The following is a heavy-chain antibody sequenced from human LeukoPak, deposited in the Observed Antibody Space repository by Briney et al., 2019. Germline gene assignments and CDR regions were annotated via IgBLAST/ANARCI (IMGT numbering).Heavy chain of an antibody. CDR2: IYYSGST. CDR3: ARGTKYYYDSSGYYYFDY. J-gene: IGHJ4*02. D-gene: IGHD3-22*01. CDR1: GGSISSRPYS. V-gene: IGHV4-39*07. Sequence: PSETLSLTCTVSGGSISSRPYSWGWIRQPPGKGLEWIGSIYYSGSTYYNPSLKSRVTISVDTSKNQFSLKLSSVTAADTAVYYCARGTKYYYDSSGYYYFDYWGQGTLVTVSS.